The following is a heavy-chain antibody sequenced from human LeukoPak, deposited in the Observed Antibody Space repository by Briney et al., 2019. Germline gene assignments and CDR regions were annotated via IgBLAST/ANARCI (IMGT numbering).Heavy chain of an antibody. CDR1: GGSFSGYY. V-gene: IGHV4-34*01. CDR3: ARDNHDFWSGYGFDY. Sequence: SETLSLTCAVYGGSFSGYYWSWIRQPPGKGLEWIGEINHSGSTNYNPSLKSRVTISVDTSKNQFSLKLSSVTAADTAVYYCARDNHDFWSGYGFDYWGQGTLVTVSS. D-gene: IGHD3-3*01. CDR2: INHSGST. J-gene: IGHJ4*02.